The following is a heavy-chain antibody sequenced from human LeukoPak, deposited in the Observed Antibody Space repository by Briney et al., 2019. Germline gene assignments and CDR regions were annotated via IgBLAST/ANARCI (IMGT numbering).Heavy chain of an antibody. CDR2: ISAYNGNT. CDR1: GYTFTSYG. D-gene: IGHD1-7*01. CDR3: ARLGGNYPIDY. Sequence: EASVTVSCTAFGYTFTSYGISWARQAPGQGLEWMGWISAYNGNTNYAQKLQGRVTMTTDTSTSTAYMELRSLRSDDTAVYYCARLGGNYPIDYWGQGTLVTVSS. J-gene: IGHJ4*02. V-gene: IGHV1-18*01.